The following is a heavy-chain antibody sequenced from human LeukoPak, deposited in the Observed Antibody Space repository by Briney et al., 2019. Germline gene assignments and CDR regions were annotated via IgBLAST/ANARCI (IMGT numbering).Heavy chain of an antibody. V-gene: IGHV4-59*11. J-gene: IGHJ3*02. CDR2: IYNTGST. CDR1: GGSISSHY. D-gene: IGHD1-26*01. Sequence: PSETLSLTCTVSGGSISSHYWSWIRQPPGKGLEWIGYIYNTGSTKYNPSLKSRVTISVDTSKNQFSLKLSSVTAADTAVYYCARGATTDAFDIWGQGTMVTVSS. CDR3: ARGATTDAFDI.